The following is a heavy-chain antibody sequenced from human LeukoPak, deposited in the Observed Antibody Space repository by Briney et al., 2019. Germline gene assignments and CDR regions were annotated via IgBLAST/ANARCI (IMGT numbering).Heavy chain of an antibody. D-gene: IGHD6-13*01. V-gene: IGHV4-34*01. CDR2: INHSGST. CDR3: ARGQYSSSWSGNYYYVMDV. Sequence: SETLSLTCAVYGGSFSGYYWSWIRQPPGKGLEWIGEINHSGSTNYNPSLKSRVTISVDTSKNQFSLKLSSVTAADTAVYYCARGQYSSSWSGNYYYVMDVWGQGTTVTVSS. J-gene: IGHJ6*02. CDR1: GGSFSGYY.